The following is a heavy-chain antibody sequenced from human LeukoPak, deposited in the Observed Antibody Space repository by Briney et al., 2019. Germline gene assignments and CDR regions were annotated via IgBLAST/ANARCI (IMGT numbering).Heavy chain of an antibody. CDR3: AKDPGEAPKSIYYFDY. D-gene: IGHD3-16*01. Sequence: PGGSLRLSCAASGFTFSSYAMSWVRQAPGKGLEWVSAISGSGGSTYYADSVKGRFTISRDNSKNTLYLQMNSLRAEDTAVYYCAKDPGEAPKSIYYFDYWGQGTLVTVSS. J-gene: IGHJ4*02. CDR1: GFTFSSYA. CDR2: ISGSGGST. V-gene: IGHV3-23*01.